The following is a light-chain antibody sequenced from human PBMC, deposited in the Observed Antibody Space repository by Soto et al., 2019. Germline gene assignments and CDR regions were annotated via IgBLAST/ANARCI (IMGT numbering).Light chain of an antibody. Sequence: QCALTQPASVSGSPGQSITISCTGTSIDVGGYNYVSWYQQHPGKAPKLMIYDVSNRPSGVSNRFSGSKSGNTASLTISGLQAEDEADYYCSSYTSSSTLVVFGGGTKLTVL. J-gene: IGLJ2*01. CDR3: SSYTSSSTLVV. CDR2: DVS. CDR1: SIDVGGYNY. V-gene: IGLV2-14*01.